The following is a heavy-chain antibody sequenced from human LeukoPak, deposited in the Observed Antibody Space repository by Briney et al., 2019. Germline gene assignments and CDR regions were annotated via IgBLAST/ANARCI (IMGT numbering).Heavy chain of an antibody. V-gene: IGHV1-46*01. D-gene: IGHD5-18*01. Sequence: ASVKVSCKASGYIFTNYYMSWVRQAPGQGLEWMGLINPSGGSTRYAQKFQDRVTMTRDTSTSTVYMELSSLRAEDTAVYYCARDLSRIHLWSNPYFDYWGQGTLVTVSS. CDR2: INPSGGST. CDR1: GYIFTNYY. CDR3: ARDLSRIHLWSNPYFDY. J-gene: IGHJ4*02.